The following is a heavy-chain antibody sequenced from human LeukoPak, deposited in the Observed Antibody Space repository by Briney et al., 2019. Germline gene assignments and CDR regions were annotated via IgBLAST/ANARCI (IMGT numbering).Heavy chain of an antibody. D-gene: IGHD4-23*01. CDR1: SGSISPFY. CDR2: IYYSGST. CDR3: ARYRPPDSHSTVVTSFDY. J-gene: IGHJ4*02. Sequence: SETLSLTCTVSSGSISPFYWSWIRQPPGKGLEWIGYIYYSGSTNYNPSLKSRVTILVDTSKNQFSLQLNSVTAADTAVYYCARYRPPDSHSTVVTSFDYWGQGILVTVSS. V-gene: IGHV4-59*01.